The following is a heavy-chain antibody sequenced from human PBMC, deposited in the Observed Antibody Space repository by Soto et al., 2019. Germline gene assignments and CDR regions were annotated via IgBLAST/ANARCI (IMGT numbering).Heavy chain of an antibody. CDR3: AKDGRFDSDGSLYYYYYGMDV. Sequence: GGSLRLSCSPSGFTFRNYGLLWVRQAPGKGLEWVALISYDGDNKYYSESARGRFTVSRDNFKNMMFLQMDSLRPEDTAVYYCAKDGRFDSDGSLYYYYYGMDVWGQGTTVTVSS. D-gene: IGHD2-15*01. J-gene: IGHJ6*02. V-gene: IGHV3-30*18. CDR2: ISYDGDNK. CDR1: GFTFRNYG.